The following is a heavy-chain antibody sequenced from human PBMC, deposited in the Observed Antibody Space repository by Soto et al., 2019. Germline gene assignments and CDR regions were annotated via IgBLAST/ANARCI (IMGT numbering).Heavy chain of an antibody. Sequence: EVQLVESGGGLVQPGRSLRLSCTASGFTFYDYAMYWVRQAPGKGLEWVSGISWNSATIDYADSVKGRFTISRDNAKNSLYLQMKSLRAEDTALYYCAKEIGVRGYFGMDVWGQGTTVTVSS. D-gene: IGHD3-10*01. V-gene: IGHV3-9*01. CDR2: ISWNSATI. CDR3: AKEIGVRGYFGMDV. J-gene: IGHJ6*02. CDR1: GFTFYDYA.